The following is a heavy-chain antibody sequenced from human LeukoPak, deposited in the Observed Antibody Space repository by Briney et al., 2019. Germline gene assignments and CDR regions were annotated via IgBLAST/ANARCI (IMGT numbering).Heavy chain of an antibody. V-gene: IGHV4-34*01. Sequence: SETLSLTCAVYGGSFSGYYWSWIRQPPGKGLEWIGEINHSGSTNYNPSLKSRVTISVDTSKNQFSLKLSSVTAADTAVYYCARVGIVVVPAAIRGLGPVFDYWGQGTLVTVSS. CDR1: GGSFSGYY. J-gene: IGHJ4*02. CDR2: INHSGST. D-gene: IGHD2-2*02. CDR3: ARVGIVVVPAAIRGLGPVFDY.